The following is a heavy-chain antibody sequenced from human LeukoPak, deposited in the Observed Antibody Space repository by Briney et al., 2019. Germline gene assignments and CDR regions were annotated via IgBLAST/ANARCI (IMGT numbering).Heavy chain of an antibody. CDR3: AKLLTYYDFWSGDFDY. V-gene: IGHV3-30*02. D-gene: IGHD3-3*01. CDR1: GFTFSSYG. Sequence: GGSLRLSCAASGFTFSSYGMHWVRQGPGKGLEWVAVIWYDGSNKYYADSVKGRFTISRDNSKNTLYLQMNSLRAEDTAVYHCAKLLTYYDFWSGDFDYWGQGTLVTVSS. J-gene: IGHJ4*02. CDR2: IWYDGSNK.